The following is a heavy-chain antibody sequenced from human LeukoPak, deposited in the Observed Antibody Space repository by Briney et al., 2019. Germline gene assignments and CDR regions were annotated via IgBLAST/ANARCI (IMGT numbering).Heavy chain of an antibody. CDR3: ARRTDTGGSFDY. Sequence: GGSLRLSCAASGFTFSSYAMSWVRQAPGKGLEWVSAISGSGGSTYYADSVKGRFTISGDNSKNTLYLQMNSLGGEDTAVYYCARRTDTGGSFDYWGQGTLVTVSS. J-gene: IGHJ4*02. CDR1: GFTFSSYA. D-gene: IGHD7-27*01. CDR2: ISGSGGST. V-gene: IGHV3-23*01.